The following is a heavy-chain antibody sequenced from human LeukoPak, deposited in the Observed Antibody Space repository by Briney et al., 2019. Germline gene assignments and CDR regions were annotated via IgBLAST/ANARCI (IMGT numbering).Heavy chain of an antibody. D-gene: IGHD6-19*01. Sequence: PGGSLRLSCAASGFTFSTYTMNWVRHAPPKRLGWVSTIGGGGPTTDYADSVKDRFTISRDNSKNTLYLQMNSLRAEDTAVYFCARGFLGGTDQYFDSWGQGTLVTVSS. CDR2: IGGGGPTT. CDR1: GFTFSTYT. J-gene: IGHJ4*02. CDR3: ARGFLGGTDQYFDS. V-gene: IGHV3-23*01.